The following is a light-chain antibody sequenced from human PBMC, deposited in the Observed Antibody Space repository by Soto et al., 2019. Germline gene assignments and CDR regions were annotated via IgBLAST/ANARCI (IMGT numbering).Light chain of an antibody. Sequence: IRMTQSAAVLSASLGDTVTITWRASQALSNYLAWYQQKPGKAPDLLIYSASTLQSGVPSRFSGSGYETEFSLTIRALQTEDFATYYCQQLSRYPLTFGGGTKVDIK. CDR3: QQLSRYPLT. CDR1: QALSNY. CDR2: SAS. J-gene: IGKJ4*01. V-gene: IGKV1-9*01.